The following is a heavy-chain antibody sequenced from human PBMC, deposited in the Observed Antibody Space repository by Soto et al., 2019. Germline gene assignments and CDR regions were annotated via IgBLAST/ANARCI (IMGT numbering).Heavy chain of an antibody. J-gene: IGHJ5*02. CDR1: GLSLTTSGVG. CDR2: IYWDDDK. D-gene: IGHD4-17*01. V-gene: IGHV2-5*09. CDR3: AHRTTTVTWWFDP. Sequence: QVNLKESGPTLVKPTQTLTLTCTFSGLSLTTSGVGVGWSREPPVKAMEWLAIIYWDDDKPYGPSLKSRLTITKDTYKTQVVHTMTHMDPADTATYCCAHRTTTVTWWFDPWGQGTLVTVSS.